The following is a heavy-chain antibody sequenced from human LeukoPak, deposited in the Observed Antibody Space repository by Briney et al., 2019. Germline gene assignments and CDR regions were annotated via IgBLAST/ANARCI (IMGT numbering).Heavy chain of an antibody. D-gene: IGHD2/OR15-2a*01. CDR1: GFNLNNYA. CDR2: VTGTGHRS. J-gene: IGHJ4*02. Sequence: GGSVRLSCAVSGFNLNNYAMSWVRQAPGKGLEWVATVTGTGHRSYYADSVKGRFTIFRDTSNNAVFLQINNLGVEDTAIYYCTKDPKYCTSTVRHRDYLQHWGQGALVSVSS. CDR3: TKDPKYCTSTVRHRDYLQH. V-gene: IGHV3-23*01.